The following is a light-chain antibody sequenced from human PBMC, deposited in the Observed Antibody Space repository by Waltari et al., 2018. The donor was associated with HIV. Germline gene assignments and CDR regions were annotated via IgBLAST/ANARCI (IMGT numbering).Light chain of an antibody. CDR1: ESIRRW. CDR2: QAS. V-gene: IGKV1-5*03. Sequence: ETQMPQSPSTLPASVGDRVTITCRASESIRRWLAWYQQKPGKAPKLLISQASNLENGVPSRFSGSGSETEFTLTISSLQPDDSATYYCQQYNRYSHFGGGTKVEIK. J-gene: IGKJ4*01. CDR3: QQYNRYSH.